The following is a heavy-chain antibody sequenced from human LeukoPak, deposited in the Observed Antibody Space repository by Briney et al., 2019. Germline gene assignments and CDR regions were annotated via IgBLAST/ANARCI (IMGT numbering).Heavy chain of an antibody. CDR3: ARDWYGDYVFDY. D-gene: IGHD4-17*01. CDR1: EYTFTSYD. J-gene: IGHJ4*02. V-gene: IGHV1-46*01. Sequence: GASVKVSCKASEYTFTSYDINWVRQATGQGLEWMGIINPSGGSTSYAQKFQGRVTMTRDTSTSTVYMELSSLRSEDTAVYYCARDWYGDYVFDYWGQGTLVTVSS. CDR2: INPSGGST.